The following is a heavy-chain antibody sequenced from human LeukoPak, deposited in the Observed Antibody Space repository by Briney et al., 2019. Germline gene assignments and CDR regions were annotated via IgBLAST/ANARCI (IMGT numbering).Heavy chain of an antibody. CDR3: ARNLWFGESSDAFYI. J-gene: IGHJ3*02. Sequence: SGTLSLTCTVSGGSISSYYWSWIRQPPGKGLEWIGYIYYSGNTNYNPSLKSRVSISVDTSKNQFSLRLTSVTAADTAVYYCARNLWFGESSDAFYIWGQGTMVTVSS. D-gene: IGHD3-10*01. CDR1: GGSISSYY. CDR2: IYYSGNT. V-gene: IGHV4-59*01.